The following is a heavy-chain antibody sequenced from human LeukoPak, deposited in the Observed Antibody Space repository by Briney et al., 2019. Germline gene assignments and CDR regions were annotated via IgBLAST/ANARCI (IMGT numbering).Heavy chain of an antibody. CDR1: GFTFSSYG. CDR3: AKGPFYGSGSYYFDP. CDR2: IRYDGSNK. D-gene: IGHD3-10*01. J-gene: IGHJ5*02. Sequence: PGGSLRLSCAASGFTFSSYGMHWVRQAPGKGLEWVAFIRYDGSNKYYADSVKGRFTISRDNSKNTLYLQMNSLRAEDTAVYYCAKGPFYGSGSYYFDPWGQGTLVTVSS. V-gene: IGHV3-30*02.